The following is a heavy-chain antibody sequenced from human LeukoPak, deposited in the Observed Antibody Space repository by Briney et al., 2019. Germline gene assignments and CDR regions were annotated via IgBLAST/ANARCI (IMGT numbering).Heavy chain of an antibody. CDR3: ARDPYDSSGYHHYFDY. Sequence: ASVKVSCKASGYTFTSYGISWVRQAPGQGLEWMGWISTHNGNTNYAQKFQGRVTITADESTSTAYMELTNLRFADTAVYYCARDPYDSSGYHHYFDYWGQGTLVTVSP. D-gene: IGHD3-22*01. CDR1: GYTFTSYG. V-gene: IGHV1-18*01. CDR2: ISTHNGNT. J-gene: IGHJ4*02.